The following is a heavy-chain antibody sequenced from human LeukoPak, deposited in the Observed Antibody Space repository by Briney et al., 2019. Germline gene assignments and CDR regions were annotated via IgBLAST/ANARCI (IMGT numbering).Heavy chain of an antibody. CDR3: ARAPYYFDSRGYYYFDS. D-gene: IGHD3-22*01. CDR2: MSATVIPA. J-gene: IGHJ4*02. V-gene: IGHV3-23*01. Sequence: PGGSLRLSCAASGFPFSSYAMRWVRQAPGKGLEWVSTMSATVIPAFYVASVKGRFAISRHNSNKTLYLQMNNLTAEDTAVYYCARAPYYFDSRGYYYFDSWGQGAQVTVSS. CDR1: GFPFSSYA.